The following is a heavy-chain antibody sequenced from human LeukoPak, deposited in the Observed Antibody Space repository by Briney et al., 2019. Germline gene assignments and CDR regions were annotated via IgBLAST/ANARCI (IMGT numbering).Heavy chain of an antibody. V-gene: IGHV6-1*01. CDR3: ARDKIWFGELLYSSFDP. J-gene: IGHJ5*02. CDR1: GDSVSSNSAA. D-gene: IGHD3-10*01. CDR2: TYYRSKWYN. Sequence: SQTLSLTCAISGDSVSSNSAAWNWIRQSPSRGLEWLGRTYYRSKWYNDYAVSVKSRITINPDTSKNQFSLQLNSVTPEDTAVYYCARDKIWFGELLYSSFDPWGQRTLVTVSS.